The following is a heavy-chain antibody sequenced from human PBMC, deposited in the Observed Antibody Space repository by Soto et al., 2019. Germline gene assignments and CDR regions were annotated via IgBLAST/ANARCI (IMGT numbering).Heavy chain of an antibody. CDR2: IKSKTDGGTT. D-gene: IGHD2-21*02. CDR3: TTAMGDYYYYYGMDV. Sequence: PGGSLRLSCAASGFTFSNALMNWVRQAPGKGLEWVGRIKSKTDGGTTDYAAPVKGRFTISRDDSKNTLYLQMNSLKTEDTAVYYCTTAMGDYYYYYGMDVWGQGTTVTVSS. CDR1: GFTFSNAL. V-gene: IGHV3-15*07. J-gene: IGHJ6*02.